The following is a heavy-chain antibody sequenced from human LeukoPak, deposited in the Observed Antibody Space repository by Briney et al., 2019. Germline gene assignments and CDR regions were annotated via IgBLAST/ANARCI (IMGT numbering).Heavy chain of an antibody. V-gene: IGHV1-2*06. J-gene: IGHJ3*02. D-gene: IGHD3-16*02. CDR3: ASFYDYVWGSYRYPSDAFDI. CDR1: GYTFTGYY. CDR2: INPNSGGT. Sequence: ASVKVSCKASGYTFTGYYMHWVRRAPGQGLEWMGRINPNSGGTNYAQKFQGRVTMTRDTSISTAYMELSRLRSDDTAVYYCASFYDYVWGSYRYPSDAFDIWGQGTMVTVSS.